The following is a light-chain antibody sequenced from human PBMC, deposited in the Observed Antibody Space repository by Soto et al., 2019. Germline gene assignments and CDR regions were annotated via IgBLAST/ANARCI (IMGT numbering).Light chain of an antibody. CDR2: DAS. CDR3: HQYNSDST. V-gene: IGKV1-5*01. CDR1: QSISHY. J-gene: IGKJ2*01. Sequence: DIQMTQSPSSLSASVGDRVTSTCRASQSISHYLAWYQHKPGKAPNLLIYDASTLEAGIPSRFSGSGSGTKFTLTISSLQPGDFATYYCHQYNSDSTFGQGTKLGIK.